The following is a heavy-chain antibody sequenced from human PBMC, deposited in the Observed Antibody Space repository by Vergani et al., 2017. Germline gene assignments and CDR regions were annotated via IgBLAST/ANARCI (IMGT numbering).Heavy chain of an antibody. D-gene: IGHD3-10*01. Sequence: QVQLVQSGAEVKKPGASVKVSCKASGYTFTGYYMHWVRQAPGQGLEWMGWINPTRGVTNYAQKFQGRVTMTRDTSISTAYMELSRLRSADTAVYYCARAGYMVLNLPGYYYGMDVWGQGTTVTVSS. CDR2: INPTRGVT. V-gene: IGHV1-2*02. CDR1: GYTFTGYY. J-gene: IGHJ6*02. CDR3: ARAGYMVLNLPGYYYGMDV.